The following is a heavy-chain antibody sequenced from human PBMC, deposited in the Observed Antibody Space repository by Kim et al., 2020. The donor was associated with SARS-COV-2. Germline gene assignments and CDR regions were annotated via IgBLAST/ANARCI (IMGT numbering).Heavy chain of an antibody. J-gene: IGHJ4*02. CDR3: AKDRWVTTVVSKKEFDY. CDR1: EFTFSSYA. D-gene: IGHD4-17*01. V-gene: IGHV3-23*01. CDR2: ISGSGSNT. Sequence: GGSLRLSCAASEFTFSSYAMNWVRQAPGKGLEWVSAISGSGSNTYYADSVKGRFTISRDNSKNTLYLQMNSLRAEDTAVYYCAKDRWVTTVVSKKEFDYWGQGNLVTVSS.